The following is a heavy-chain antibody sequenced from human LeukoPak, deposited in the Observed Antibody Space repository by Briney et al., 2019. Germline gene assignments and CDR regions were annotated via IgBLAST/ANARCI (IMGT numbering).Heavy chain of an antibody. V-gene: IGHV3-30*03. J-gene: IGHJ4*02. CDR1: GFAFSTFG. CDR3: AAGYCSGGSCLTTDY. CDR2: ISYDGSNK. Sequence: GGSLRLSCAASGFAFSTFGMEWVRQAPGKGLEWVAVISYDGSNKYYADSVKGRFTISRDNSKNTLYLQMNSLRAEDTAVYYCAAGYCSGGSCLTTDYWGQGTLVTVSS. D-gene: IGHD2-15*01.